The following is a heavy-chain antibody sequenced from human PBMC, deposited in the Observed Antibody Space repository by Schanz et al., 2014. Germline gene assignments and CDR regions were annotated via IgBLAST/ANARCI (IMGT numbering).Heavy chain of an antibody. D-gene: IGHD6-13*01. CDR1: GFTFRDYY. CDR2: ISHTGETQ. CDR3: ARDSGSSSWYPSDY. V-gene: IGHV3-11*04. Sequence: QVELVESGGGLVKPGGSLRLSCAPSGFTFRDYYMAWVRQAPGKGLEWLSSISHTGETQHSADSVQGRFTISRDNSKNALYLQMDSLRAEDTAVYYCARDSGSSSWYPSDYWGQGTLVTVAS. J-gene: IGHJ4*02.